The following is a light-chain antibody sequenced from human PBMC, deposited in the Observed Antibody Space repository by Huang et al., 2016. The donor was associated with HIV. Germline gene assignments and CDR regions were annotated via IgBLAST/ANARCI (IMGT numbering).Light chain of an antibody. J-gene: IGKJ4*01. CDR1: QSVTTNY. Sequence: EIVLTQSPGTLSLSPGEPATLSCRASQSVTTNYLAWYHQKPGQAPRLLMFGASSRATGIPDRFSGSGSGTDFTLTISKLEPEDFAVYYCQQYGSSPLTFGGGTKVEIK. CDR3: QQYGSSPLT. V-gene: IGKV3-20*01. CDR2: GAS.